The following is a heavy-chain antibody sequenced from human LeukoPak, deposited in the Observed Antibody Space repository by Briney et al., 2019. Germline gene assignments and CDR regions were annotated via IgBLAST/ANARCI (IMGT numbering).Heavy chain of an antibody. Sequence: GGSLRLSCAASGFTFSSYAMSWARQAPGKGLEWMAFIRYGGSNKYYADSVKGRFTISRDNSKNTLYLQMNSLRAEDTAVYYCVLYGDYESPDGFDIWGQGTMVTVSS. CDR2: IRYGGSNK. CDR3: VLYGDYESPDGFDI. D-gene: IGHD4-17*01. J-gene: IGHJ3*02. CDR1: GFTFSSYA. V-gene: IGHV3-30*02.